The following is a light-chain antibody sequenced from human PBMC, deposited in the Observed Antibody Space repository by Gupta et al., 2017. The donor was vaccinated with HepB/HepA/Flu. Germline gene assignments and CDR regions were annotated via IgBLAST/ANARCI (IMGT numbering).Light chain of an antibody. CDR1: QNLLYGSNNKNY. CDR3: QQYYSSLWT. J-gene: IGKJ1*01. Sequence: DIVMTQSPASLAVSLGEGAPFDCKSSQNLLYGSNNKNYLAWYQQKPGQPPRLLIYWASTRESGVPDRFRGSGSGTDFTLTISSLQAEDVAVYYCQQYYSSLWTFGRGTKVEIK. V-gene: IGKV4-1*01. CDR2: WAS.